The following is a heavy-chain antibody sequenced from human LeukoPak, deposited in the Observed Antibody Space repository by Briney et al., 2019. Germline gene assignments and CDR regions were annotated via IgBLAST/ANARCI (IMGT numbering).Heavy chain of an antibody. CDR2: IKQDGSEK. J-gene: IGHJ6*02. Sequence: GGSLRLSCAASGFTFSSYEMNWVRQAPGKGLEWVANIKQDGSEKYYVDSVKGRFTISRDNAKNSLYLQMNSLRAEDTAVYYCARFRSRAGIAPAGPYYYYYGMDVWGQGTTVTVSS. V-gene: IGHV3-7*01. CDR1: GFTFSSYE. D-gene: IGHD6-13*01. CDR3: ARFRSRAGIAPAGPYYYYYGMDV.